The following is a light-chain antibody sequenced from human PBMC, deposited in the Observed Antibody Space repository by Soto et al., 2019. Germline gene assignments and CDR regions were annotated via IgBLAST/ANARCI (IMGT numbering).Light chain of an antibody. J-gene: IGKJ5*01. CDR2: DAS. V-gene: IGKV3-20*01. CDR3: QEYDGAPQIT. CDR1: QSVRSER. Sequence: EIVLTQSPDTLSLSPGERATLSCRASQSVRSERLAWYQQKRGQAPTLLIFDASSRASGTPERFSGSGSGTDFTLTISRLEPEDFAVYYCQEYDGAPQITFGLGTRLEIK.